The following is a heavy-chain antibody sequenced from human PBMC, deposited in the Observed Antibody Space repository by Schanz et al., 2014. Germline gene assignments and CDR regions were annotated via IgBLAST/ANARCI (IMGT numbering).Heavy chain of an antibody. J-gene: IGHJ3*02. CDR3: AFDRDDAYDI. CDR2: INPNSGGT. D-gene: IGHD3-9*01. V-gene: IGHV1-2*06. Sequence: QVQLVQSGAEVKKLGASVKVSCKASGYTFTDYYMHWVRQAPGQGLEWMGRINPNSGGTNYAQKFQGRVTVTRDTSTTTVYMDLSSLISEDTAVYYCAFDRDDAYDIWGQGTTVTVSS. CDR1: GYTFTDYY.